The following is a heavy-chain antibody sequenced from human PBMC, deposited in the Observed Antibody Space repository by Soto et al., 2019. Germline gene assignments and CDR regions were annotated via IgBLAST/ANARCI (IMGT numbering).Heavy chain of an antibody. V-gene: IGHV1-69*13. Sequence: VKVSCKASGGTFSSYAISWVRQAPGQGLEWMGGIIPIFGTANYAQKFQGRVTITADESTSTAYMELSSLRSEDTAVYYCARILAGTTSRYFDYWGQGTLVTVSS. CDR3: ARILAGTTSRYFDY. CDR1: GGTFSSYA. D-gene: IGHD1-7*01. CDR2: IIPIFGTA. J-gene: IGHJ4*02.